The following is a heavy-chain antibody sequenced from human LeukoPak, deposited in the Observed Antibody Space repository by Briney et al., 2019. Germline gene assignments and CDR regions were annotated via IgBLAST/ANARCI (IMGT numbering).Heavy chain of an antibody. CDR2: MWYDGSNK. CDR3: ARVSSNGNGWYHFDH. J-gene: IGHJ4*02. CDR1: GFTFSNYG. Sequence: AGGSLRLSCEASGFTFSNYGMHWVRQAPGKGLEWVALMWYDGSNKYYADSVKGRFTISRDNSKNTLYMQMNSLRAEDTAVYYCARVSSNGNGWYHFDHWGQGTLVTASS. D-gene: IGHD6-19*01. V-gene: IGHV3-33*01.